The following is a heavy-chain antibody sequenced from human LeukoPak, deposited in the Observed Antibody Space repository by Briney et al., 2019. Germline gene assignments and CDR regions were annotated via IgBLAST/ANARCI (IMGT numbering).Heavy chain of an antibody. Sequence: GGSLRLSCGGSGFTFKSYGLSWVRQAPGKGLEWVSAISAIGGTAVYADSVKGRFTVSRDNSKNTLFLHMNSLSAEDMAVYYCARIGATSENMDYWGQGTLVTVSS. CDR1: GFTFKSYG. D-gene: IGHD2-2*03. CDR3: ARIGATSENMDY. J-gene: IGHJ4*02. CDR2: ISAIGGTA. V-gene: IGHV3-23*01.